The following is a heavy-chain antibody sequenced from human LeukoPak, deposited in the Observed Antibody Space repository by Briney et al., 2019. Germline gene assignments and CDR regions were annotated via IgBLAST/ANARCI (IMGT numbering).Heavy chain of an antibody. CDR3: ARAPDPLYYGMDV. Sequence: GSLSLSCAASGFTFISYSMNWVRQAPGKGLEWVSSIISSSSYIYYADSVKGRFTISRDNAKNSLYLQMNSLRAEDTAVYFCARAPDPLYYGMDVWRQGTTVTVSS. CDR1: GFTFISYS. V-gene: IGHV3-21*01. CDR2: IISSSSYI. J-gene: IGHJ6*02.